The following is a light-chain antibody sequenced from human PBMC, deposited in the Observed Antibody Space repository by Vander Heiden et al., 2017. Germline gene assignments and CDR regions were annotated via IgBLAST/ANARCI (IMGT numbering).Light chain of an antibody. CDR1: SSDVGGYIY. V-gene: IGLV2-11*01. Sequence: QFALTQPRSVSGFTGQSVTIHCTGTSSDVGGYIYVAWYQQHPVKAPKLIIYDVSKRPSGVPNRFSGSKSGNTASLTISGLQAEDEADYYCCSYAGSYTWVFGGGTKLTVL. CDR2: DVS. CDR3: CSYAGSYTWV. J-gene: IGLJ3*02.